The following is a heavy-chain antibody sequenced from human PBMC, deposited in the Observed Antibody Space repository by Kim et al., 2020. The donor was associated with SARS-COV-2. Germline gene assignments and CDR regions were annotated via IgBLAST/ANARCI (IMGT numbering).Heavy chain of an antibody. J-gene: IGHJ4*02. V-gene: IGHV3-64*01. CDR2: ISSNGGST. D-gene: IGHD6-19*01. Sequence: GGSLRLSCAASGFTFSSYAMHWVRQAPGKGLEYVSAISSNGGSTYYANSVKGRFTISRDNSKNTLYLQMGSLRAEDMAVYYCARGGSGWLVYHYWGQGTLVTVSS. CDR3: ARGGSGWLVYHY. CDR1: GFTFSSYA.